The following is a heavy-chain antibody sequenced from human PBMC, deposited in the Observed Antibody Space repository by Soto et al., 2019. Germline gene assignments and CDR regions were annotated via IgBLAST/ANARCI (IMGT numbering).Heavy chain of an antibody. J-gene: IGHJ6*01. CDR2: IIPIFGTA. V-gene: IGHV1-69*06. CDR1: GGTFSSYA. D-gene: IGHD6-13*01. CDR3: ANPIAAGVEDYYGRGV. Sequence: QVQLVQSGAEVKKPGASVKVSCKASGGTFSSYAISWVRQAPGQGLEWMGGIIPIFGTANYAQKFQGRVTITADKTTSTAYTELSSRSSEDKAVYYCANPIAAGVEDYYGRGVWGQGTTFTVAS.